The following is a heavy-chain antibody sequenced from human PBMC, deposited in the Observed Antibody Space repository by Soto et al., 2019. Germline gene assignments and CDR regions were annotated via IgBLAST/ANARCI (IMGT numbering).Heavy chain of an antibody. CDR3: AKVHYDILTGYRIYYFDY. D-gene: IGHD3-9*01. CDR1: GFTFSSYG. CDR2: ISYDGSNK. V-gene: IGHV3-30*18. J-gene: IGHJ4*02. Sequence: GGSLRLSCAASGFTFSSYGMHWVRQAPGKGLEWVAVISYDGSNKYYADSVKGRFTISRDNSKNTLYLQMNSLRAEDTAVYYCAKVHYDILTGYRIYYFDYWGQGTLVTVSS.